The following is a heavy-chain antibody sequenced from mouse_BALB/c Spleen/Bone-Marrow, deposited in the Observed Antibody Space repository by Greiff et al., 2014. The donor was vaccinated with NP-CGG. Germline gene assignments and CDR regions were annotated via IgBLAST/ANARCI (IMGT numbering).Heavy chain of an antibody. CDR3: AGSGPPAY. CDR2: IYPGDGDT. V-gene: IGHV1-87*01. J-gene: IGHJ3*01. Sequence: QVQLKQSGAELARPGASVKLSCKASGYTFTSYWMQWVKQRPGQGLEWIGAIYPGDGDTRYTLTFKGTATLTADKSSSTAYMQLNSLASEDSAVYYCAGSGPPAYWGQGTLVTVSA. CDR1: GYTFTSYW. D-gene: IGHD4-1*01.